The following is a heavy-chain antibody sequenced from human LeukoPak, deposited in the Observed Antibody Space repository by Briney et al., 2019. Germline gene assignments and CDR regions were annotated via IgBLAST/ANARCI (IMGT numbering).Heavy chain of an antibody. J-gene: IGHJ4*02. V-gene: IGHV3-9*01. Sequence: GRSLRLSCAASGFTFDDYAMHWVRQAPGKGLEWVSGISWNSGSIGYGDSVKGRFTISRDNAKNSLYLQMNSLRAEDTAVYYCAKGSRSDYGDYGEFFDYWGQGTLVTVSS. CDR3: AKGSRSDYGDYGEFFDY. CDR2: ISWNSGSI. D-gene: IGHD4-17*01. CDR1: GFTFDDYA.